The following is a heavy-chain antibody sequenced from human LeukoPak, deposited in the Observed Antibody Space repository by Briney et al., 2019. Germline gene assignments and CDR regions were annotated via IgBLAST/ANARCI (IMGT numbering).Heavy chain of an antibody. CDR3: ARQRGGSRITSFDY. CDR1: GYTFTSSW. J-gene: IGHJ4*02. Sequence: GESLKISCQGSGYTFTSSWIGWVRQMPGKGLEWMGIIYPGDSDTRYSPSLQGQVTISADKSISTAYLQWSSLKASDTAMYYCARQRGGSRITSFDYWGQGTLVTVSS. D-gene: IGHD5-24*01. V-gene: IGHV5-51*01. CDR2: IYPGDSDT.